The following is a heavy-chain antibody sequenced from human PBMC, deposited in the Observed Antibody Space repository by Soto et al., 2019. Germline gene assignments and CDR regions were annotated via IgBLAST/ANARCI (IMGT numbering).Heavy chain of an antibody. CDR2: ISYDGSNK. CDR3: ARGSVDTAMVSGY. CDR1: GFTFSSYA. J-gene: IGHJ4*02. D-gene: IGHD5-18*01. V-gene: IGHV3-30-3*01. Sequence: GGSLRLSCAASGFTFSSYAMHWVRQAPGKGLEWVAVISYDGSNKYYADSVKGRFTISRDNSKNTLYLQMNSLRAEDTAVYYCARGSVDTAMVSGYWGQGTLVTVSS.